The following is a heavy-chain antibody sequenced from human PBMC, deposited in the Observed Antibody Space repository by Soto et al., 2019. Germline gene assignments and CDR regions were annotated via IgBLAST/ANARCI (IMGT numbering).Heavy chain of an antibody. D-gene: IGHD5-18*01. CDR1: GGSINSYY. J-gene: IGHJ4*02. CDR2: IHYSGST. V-gene: IGHV4-59*01. Sequence: QVQLQESGPGLVKPSETLSLTCTVSGGSINSYYWNWIRQSPGEGLEWIGYIHYSGSTNYSPSLKSRVPISVDTSKNQLSLELNSVTAADTAVYYCARGGYHYPTAFDYWGQGTLVIVSS. CDR3: ARGGYHYPTAFDY.